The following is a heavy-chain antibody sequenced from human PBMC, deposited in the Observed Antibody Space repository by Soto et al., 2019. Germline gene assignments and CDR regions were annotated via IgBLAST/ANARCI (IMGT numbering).Heavy chain of an antibody. J-gene: IGHJ4*02. Sequence: SETLSLTCAVYGGSFSGYYWSWIRQPPGKGLEWIGEINHSGSTNYNPSLKSRVTISVDTSKNQFSLKLSSVTAADTAVYYCARVLRFLEWSPAQTYYFDYWGQGTLVTVSS. CDR1: GGSFSGYY. CDR3: ARVLRFLEWSPAQTYYFDY. V-gene: IGHV4-34*01. CDR2: INHSGST. D-gene: IGHD3-3*01.